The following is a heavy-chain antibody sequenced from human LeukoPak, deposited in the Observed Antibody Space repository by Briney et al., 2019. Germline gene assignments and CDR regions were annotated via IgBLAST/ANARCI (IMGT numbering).Heavy chain of an antibody. CDR1: GGSFSGYY. CDR2: INHSGSI. V-gene: IGHV4-34*01. D-gene: IGHD5-24*01. CDR3: ARGGRWLQAYYFDY. Sequence: PSETLSLTCAVYGGSFSGYYWSWIRQPPGKGLEWIGEINHSGSINYNPSLKSRVTISVDTSKNQFSLKLSSVTAADTAVYYCARGGRWLQAYYFDYWGQGTLVTVSS. J-gene: IGHJ4*02.